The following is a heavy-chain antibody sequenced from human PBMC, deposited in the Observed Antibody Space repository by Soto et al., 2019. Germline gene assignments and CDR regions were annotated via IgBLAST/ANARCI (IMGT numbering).Heavy chain of an antibody. CDR3: AKSAPMDAGDKYYYDF. J-gene: IGHJ4*02. V-gene: IGHV1-69*01. D-gene: IGHD4-17*01. CDR2: IIPFFGTA. Sequence: QVQLVQSGTEVKKTGSSVKVSCKASGGTFSTFGISWVRQAPGQGLEWMGGIIPFFGTARYSQKFEDRITITADESTNTVYVDLRSLTSEDTAIYYCAKSAPMDAGDKYYYDFWGQGALVTVSS. CDR1: GGTFSTFG.